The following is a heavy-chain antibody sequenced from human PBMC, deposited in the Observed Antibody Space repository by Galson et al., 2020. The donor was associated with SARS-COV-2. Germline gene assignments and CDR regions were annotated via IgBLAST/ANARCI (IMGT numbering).Heavy chain of an antibody. D-gene: IGHD2-15*01. CDR2: IWYDGSEE. V-gene: IGHV3-33*01. CDR3: ARVPYCSAGSCSPGWFDP. CDR1: GFTFSSYA. J-gene: IGHJ5*02. Sequence: GESLKISCEASGFTFSSYAMHWVRQAPGKGLEWVALIWYDGSEEYYGDSVKGRFTISRDNSKRTLQLQMNDLTTEDTAVYYCARVPYCSAGSCSPGWFDPWGQGTLVTISS.